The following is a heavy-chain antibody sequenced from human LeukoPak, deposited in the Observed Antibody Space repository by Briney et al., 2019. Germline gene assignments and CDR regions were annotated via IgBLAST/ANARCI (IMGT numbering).Heavy chain of an antibody. Sequence: ASVKVSCKASGYTFTNYGISWVRQAPGQGLEWMGIINPNGGSTSYAQKFQGRVTMTRDTSTSTVYMELSSLRSEDTAVYYCAREGDIHPGYSSSSFDYWGQGTLVTVSS. V-gene: IGHV1-46*01. CDR2: INPNGGST. CDR1: GYTFTNYG. J-gene: IGHJ4*02. CDR3: AREGDIHPGYSSSSFDY. D-gene: IGHD6-6*01.